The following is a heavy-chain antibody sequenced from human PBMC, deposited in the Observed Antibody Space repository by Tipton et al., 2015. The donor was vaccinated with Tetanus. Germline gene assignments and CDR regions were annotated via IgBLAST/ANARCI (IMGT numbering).Heavy chain of an antibody. D-gene: IGHD3-16*01. CDR2: MSYSGST. V-gene: IGHV4-30-4*01. Sequence: TLSLTCSVFGNSITNGGYYWNWIRQPPGKGLQWIGYMSYSGSTHIIPSLRGRVTISLTTSKNSFSLEMHSVTAANTAVYYCALRGDDEPSPWFPPRGPGTLVAVPS. J-gene: IGHJ5*02. CDR1: GNSITNGGYY. CDR3: ALRGDDEPSPWFPP.